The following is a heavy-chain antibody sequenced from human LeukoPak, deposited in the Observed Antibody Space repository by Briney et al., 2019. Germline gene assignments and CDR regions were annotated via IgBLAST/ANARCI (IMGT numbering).Heavy chain of an antibody. CDR3: AAGYSSGWYYFDY. CDR2: ISSSSSYI. CDR1: GFTFSSYS. J-gene: IGHJ4*02. V-gene: IGHV3-21*01. Sequence: PGGSLRLSCAASGFTFSSYSINWVRQAPGKGLEWVSSISSSSSYIYYADSVKGRFTISRDNAKNSLYLQMNSLRAEDTAVYYCAAGYSSGWYYFDYWGQGTLVTVSS. D-gene: IGHD6-19*01.